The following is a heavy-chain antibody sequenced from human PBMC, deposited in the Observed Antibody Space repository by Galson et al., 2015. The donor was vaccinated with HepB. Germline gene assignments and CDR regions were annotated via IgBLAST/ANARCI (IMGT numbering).Heavy chain of an antibody. CDR2: FDPEDGET. Sequence: SVKVSCKVSGYTLTELSMHWVRQAPGKGLEWMGGFDPEDGETIYAQKFQGRVTMTEDTSTDTAYMELSSLRSEDTAVYYCATAPTVDYGSGTDFDYWGQGTLVTVSS. CDR1: GYTLTELS. V-gene: IGHV1-24*01. J-gene: IGHJ4*02. CDR3: ATAPTVDYGSGTDFDY. D-gene: IGHD3-10*01.